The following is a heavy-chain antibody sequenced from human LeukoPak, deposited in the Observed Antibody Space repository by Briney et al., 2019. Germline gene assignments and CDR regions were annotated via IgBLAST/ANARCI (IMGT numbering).Heavy chain of an antibody. D-gene: IGHD5-18*01. CDR1: GFTFSSYW. J-gene: IGHJ4*02. CDR2: IKSDGSST. V-gene: IGHV3-74*01. CDR3: ARDRGYGFDY. Sequence: PGGSLRLSCAASGFTFSSYWMHWVRQVPGKGLVWVSHIKSDGSSTGYADSVKGRFTISRDNAKNTLYLQMNSLRAEDTAVYYCARDRGYGFDYWGQGTLVTVSS.